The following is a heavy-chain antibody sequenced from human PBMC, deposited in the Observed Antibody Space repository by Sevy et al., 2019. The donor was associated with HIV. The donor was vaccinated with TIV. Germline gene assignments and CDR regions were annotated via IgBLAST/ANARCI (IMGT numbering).Heavy chain of an antibody. D-gene: IGHD1-26*01. V-gene: IGHV2-5*02. CDR1: GFSLNTTEMG. CDR3: AHRLYRGAYDFDF. J-gene: IGHJ4*02. Sequence: SGPTLVNPTQTLTLTCTFSGFSLNTTEMGVGWIRQPPGKTLEWLALIYWDDDKRYNPSLKSRLSITKDTSKKQVVLTLTNMDSVDTATYYCAHRLYRGAYDFDFWGQGILVTVSS. CDR2: IYWDDDK.